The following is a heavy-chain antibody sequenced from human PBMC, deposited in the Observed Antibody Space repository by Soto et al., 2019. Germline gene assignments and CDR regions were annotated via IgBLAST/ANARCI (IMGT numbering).Heavy chain of an antibody. CDR3: ARGDSGYGLYLDY. J-gene: IGHJ4*02. V-gene: IGHV1-69*12. CDR1: GGTFSSYA. D-gene: IGHD5-12*01. Sequence: QVQLVQSGAEVKKPGSSVKVSCKASGGTFSSYAISWVRQAPGQGLEWMGGIIPIFGTANYAQKLQGRVTITADDSTSTAYRGLSSLRAEDTAVYYCARGDSGYGLYLDYWGQGTLVTVSS. CDR2: IIPIFGTA.